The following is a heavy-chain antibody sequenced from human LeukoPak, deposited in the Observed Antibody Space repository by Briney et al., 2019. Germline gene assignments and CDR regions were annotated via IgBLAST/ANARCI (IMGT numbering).Heavy chain of an antibody. CDR1: GGSISTFY. J-gene: IGHJ4*02. CDR2: IYTSGST. CDR3: TRGGGSYRNYFDY. D-gene: IGHD1-26*01. V-gene: IGHV4-4*07. Sequence: SETLSLTCTVSGGSISTFYRSWIRQPAGKGLEWIGRIYTSGSTNSNPSLKSRVTMSVDTSKNQFSLKLSSVTAADTALYYCTRGGGSYRNYFDYWDQGTLVTVSA.